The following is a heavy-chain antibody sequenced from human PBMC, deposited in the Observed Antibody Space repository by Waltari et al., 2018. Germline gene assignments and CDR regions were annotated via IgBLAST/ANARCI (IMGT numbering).Heavy chain of an antibody. V-gene: IGHV1-69*05. CDR3: ARGIALVQGEGGMDV. Sequence: QVQLVQSGAEVKKPGSSVKVSCKASGGTFSSYAISWVRQAPGQGLEWMGGIIPIFGTANYAHKFQGRVTITTDESTITAYMELSSLRSEDTAVYYCARGIALVQGEGGMDVWGQGTTVTVSS. CDR2: IIPIFGTA. J-gene: IGHJ6*02. CDR1: GGTFSSYA. D-gene: IGHD3-10*01.